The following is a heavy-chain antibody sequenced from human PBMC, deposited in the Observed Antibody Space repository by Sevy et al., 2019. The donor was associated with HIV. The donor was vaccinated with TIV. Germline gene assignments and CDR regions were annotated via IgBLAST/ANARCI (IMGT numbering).Heavy chain of an antibody. CDR1: GFTFDDYA. J-gene: IGHJ3*02. D-gene: IGHD3-16*01. CDR3: AKGRSTAPRLGGHDAFDI. Sequence: GGSLRLSCAASGFTFDDYAMHWVRQAPGKGLEWVSGISWNSGSIGYADSVKGRFTISRDNAKNSLYLQMNSLRAEDTALNYCAKGRSTAPRLGGHDAFDIWGQGTMVTVSS. CDR2: ISWNSGSI. V-gene: IGHV3-9*01.